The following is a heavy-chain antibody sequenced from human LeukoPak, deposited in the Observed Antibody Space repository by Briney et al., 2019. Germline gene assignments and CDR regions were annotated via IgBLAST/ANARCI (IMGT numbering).Heavy chain of an antibody. V-gene: IGHV4-39*07. CDR2: IYYSGST. Sequence: SPSETLSLTCTVSGGSISSSTYYWGWIRQPPGKGLEWIGNIYYSGSTYYNPSLKSRVTISVDTSKNQFSLKLSSVTAADTAVYYCARGRSSGWSYYYYGMDVWGQGTTVTVSS. J-gene: IGHJ6*02. D-gene: IGHD6-19*01. CDR1: GGSISSSTYY. CDR3: ARGRSSGWSYYYYGMDV.